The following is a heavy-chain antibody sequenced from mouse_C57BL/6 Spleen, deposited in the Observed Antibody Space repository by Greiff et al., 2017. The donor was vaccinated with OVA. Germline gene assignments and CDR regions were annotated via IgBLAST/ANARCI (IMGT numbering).Heavy chain of an antibody. Sequence: QVQLQQPGAELVMPGASVKLSCKASGYTFTSYWMHWVKQRPGQGLEWIGEIDPSDSYTNYNQKFKCKSTLTVDKSSSTAYMQLSSLTSEDSAVYYCARRETTVVAPGAYWGQGTLVTVSA. CDR2: IDPSDSYT. CDR3: ARRETTVVAPGAY. V-gene: IGHV1-69*01. CDR1: GYTFTSYW. D-gene: IGHD1-1*01. J-gene: IGHJ3*01.